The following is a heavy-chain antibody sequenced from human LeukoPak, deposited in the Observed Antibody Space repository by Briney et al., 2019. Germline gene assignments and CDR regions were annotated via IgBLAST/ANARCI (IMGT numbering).Heavy chain of an antibody. D-gene: IGHD3-22*01. CDR1: GFTFSSYS. V-gene: IGHV3-21*04. J-gene: IGHJ4*02. Sequence: GGSLRLSCAASGFTFSSYSMNWVRQAPGKGLEGVSSISSSSSYIYYADSLKGRFTISRDNSKNTLYLQMNSLRAEDTAVYYCAKDGQYYYDSSGYGLWGQGTLVTVSS. CDR3: AKDGQYYYDSSGYGL. CDR2: ISSSSSYI.